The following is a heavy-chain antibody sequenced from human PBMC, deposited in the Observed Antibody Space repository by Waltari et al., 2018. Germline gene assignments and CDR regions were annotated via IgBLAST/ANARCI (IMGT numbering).Heavy chain of an antibody. J-gene: IGHJ3*02. Sequence: QVQLLQSGAEVKKPGSSVTVSCKASGGSFRNYAISWVRQAPGQGLEWMGGITPLFGKTNYAQKCQGRLTITADESTTIAYMDLSSLRFEDTAVYYCARGAYSSSWFNLKAFHIWGQGTMVTVSS. CDR2: ITPLFGKT. V-gene: IGHV1-69*01. CDR3: ARGAYSSSWFNLKAFHI. D-gene: IGHD6-13*01. CDR1: GGSFRNYA.